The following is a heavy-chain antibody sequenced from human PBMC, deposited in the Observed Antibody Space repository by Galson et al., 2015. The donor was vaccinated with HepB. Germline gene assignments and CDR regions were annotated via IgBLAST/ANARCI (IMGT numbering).Heavy chain of an antibody. V-gene: IGHV3-21*01. CDR1: GFTFTSYT. CDR3: ARDHGHYYYGMDV. CDR2: ISAASTYI. J-gene: IGHJ6*02. Sequence: SLRLSCAASGFTFTSYTMNWVRQAPGKGLEWVSSISAASTYIYYADSVKGRFTISRDNAKNSLYVQMNSLRAEDTAVYYCARDHGHYYYGMDVWGQGTTVTVSS. D-gene: IGHD2-8*01.